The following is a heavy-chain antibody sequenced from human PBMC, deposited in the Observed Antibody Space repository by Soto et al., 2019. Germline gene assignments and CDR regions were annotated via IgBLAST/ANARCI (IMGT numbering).Heavy chain of an antibody. CDR1: GFTFSDYA. D-gene: IGHD6-19*01. V-gene: IGHV3-30*18. CDR3: GKGGRQWLVTSDFNY. J-gene: IGHJ4*02. Sequence: VQLVESGGGVVQPGRSLRLSCAASGFTFSDYAMHWVRQAPGKGLEWVAVVSHDGRNTHYADSVKGRFTISRDSSKNTVSLEMASLRGGDTAVCYGGKGGRQWLVTSDFNYWGQGALVTVSS. CDR2: VSHDGRNT.